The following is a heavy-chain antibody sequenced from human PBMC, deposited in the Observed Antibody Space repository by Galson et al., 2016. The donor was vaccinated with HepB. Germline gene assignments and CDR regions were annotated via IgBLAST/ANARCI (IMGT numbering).Heavy chain of an antibody. CDR2: VFYSGSA. CDR1: GFTFSNYG. D-gene: IGHD1-14*01. Sequence: LRLSCAVSGFTFSNYGMHWVRQAPGKGLEWIGSVFYSGSAYFNLSLKSRVTISVDTSKNQFSLKLRSVTAADTAVYYCARHDGNVRPYYFYHWGQGTLVTVSS. J-gene: IGHJ4*02. CDR3: ARHDGNVRPYYFYH. V-gene: IGHV4-39*01.